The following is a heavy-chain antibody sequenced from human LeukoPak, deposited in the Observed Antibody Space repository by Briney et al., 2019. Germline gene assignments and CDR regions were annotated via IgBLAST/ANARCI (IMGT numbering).Heavy chain of an antibody. CDR2: ISYSGST. Sequence: PSETLSLTCALSGGSFNPRSDFRGCIRQPPGKGLEWIGSISYSGSTYYSLSLRSRVSISVDTSKNQFSLKLTSVTAADTAMYYCTRHHSVRQLWFWYFDFWGQGSLVTVSS. CDR3: TRHHSVRQLWFWYFDF. V-gene: IGHV4-39*01. CDR1: GGSFNPRSDF. D-gene: IGHD3-10*01. J-gene: IGHJ4*02.